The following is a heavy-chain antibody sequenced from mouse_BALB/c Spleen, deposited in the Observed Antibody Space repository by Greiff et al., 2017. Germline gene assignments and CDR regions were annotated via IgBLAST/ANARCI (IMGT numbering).Heavy chain of an antibody. D-gene: IGHD1-1*01. CDR2: IDPENGNT. V-gene: IGHV14-1*02. CDR1: GFNIKDYY. Sequence: VQLQQSGAELVRPGALVKLSCKASGFNIKDYYMHWVKQRPEQGLEWIGWIDPENGNTIYDPKFQGKASITADTSSNTAYLQLSSLTSEDTAVYYCAAGPYDYGSRDWYLDVWGAGTTVTVSS. J-gene: IGHJ1*01. CDR3: AAGPYDYGSRDWYLDV.